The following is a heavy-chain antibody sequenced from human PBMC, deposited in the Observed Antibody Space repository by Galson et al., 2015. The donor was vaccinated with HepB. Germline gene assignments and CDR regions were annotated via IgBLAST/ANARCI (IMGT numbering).Heavy chain of an antibody. D-gene: IGHD1-1*01. Sequence: SLRLSCAASGFTFDDYAMHWVRQAPGKGLEWVSGISWNSGSIGYADSVKGRFTISRDNAKNSLYLQMNSLRAEDTALYYCAKVFFRYNWNDGAFDIWGQGTMVTVSS. CDR2: ISWNSGSI. CDR3: AKVFFRYNWNDGAFDI. V-gene: IGHV3-9*01. CDR1: GFTFDDYA. J-gene: IGHJ3*02.